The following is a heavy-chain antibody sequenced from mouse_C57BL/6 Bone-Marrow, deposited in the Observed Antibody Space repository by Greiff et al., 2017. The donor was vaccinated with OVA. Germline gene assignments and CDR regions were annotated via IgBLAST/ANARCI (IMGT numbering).Heavy chain of an antibody. V-gene: IGHV5-4*01. CDR2: ISDGGSYT. Sequence: EVQGVESGGGLVKPGGSLKLSCAASGFTFSSYAMSWVRQTPEKRLEWVATISDGGSYTYYPDNVKGRFTISRDNAKNNLYLQMSHLKSEDTAMYYCARLDSSGYVDYWGQGTTLTVSS. D-gene: IGHD3-2*02. J-gene: IGHJ2*01. CDR1: GFTFSSYA. CDR3: ARLDSSGYVDY.